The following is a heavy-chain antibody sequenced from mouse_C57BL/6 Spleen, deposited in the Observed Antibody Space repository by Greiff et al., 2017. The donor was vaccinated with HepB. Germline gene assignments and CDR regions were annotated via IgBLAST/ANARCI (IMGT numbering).Heavy chain of an antibody. CDR2: ISDGGSYT. D-gene: IGHD2-10*01. CDR1: GFTFSSYA. J-gene: IGHJ4*01. CDR3: ARAYYGNAWDY. Sequence: KLMESGGGLVKPGGSLKLSCAASGFTFSSYAMSWVRQTPEKRLEWVATISDGGSYTYYPDNVKGRFTMSRDNAKNNLYLQMSHLKSEDTAMYYCARAYYGNAWDYWGQGTSVTVSS. V-gene: IGHV5-4*03.